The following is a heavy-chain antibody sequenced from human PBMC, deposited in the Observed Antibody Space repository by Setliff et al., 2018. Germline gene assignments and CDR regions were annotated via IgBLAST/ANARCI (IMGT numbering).Heavy chain of an antibody. CDR2: IYYDGST. Sequence: SETLSLTCTVSGDSITNMSFYWGWIRQPPGKGPDWIGSIYYDGSTYHNPSLKSRVTISIDTSNNQFSLSLRSVTAADTALYYCARNPASFQYASDVWGRGTLVTVSS. V-gene: IGHV4-39*07. CDR1: GDSITNMSFY. J-gene: IGHJ2*01. D-gene: IGHD2-2*01. CDR3: ARNPASFQYASDV.